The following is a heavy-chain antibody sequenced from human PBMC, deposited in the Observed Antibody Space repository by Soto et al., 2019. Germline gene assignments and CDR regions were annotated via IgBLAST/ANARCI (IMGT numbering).Heavy chain of an antibody. D-gene: IGHD2-2*01. CDR1: GGSMSSYY. CDR3: ARDRNIVVGGFDY. Sequence: SEKLSLTCTVSGGSMSSYYWSWIRQPAGKGLEWIGRIYTGGYTHYNPSLKSRVTMSVDTSKNQFSLKLSSVTAADTAVYYCARDRNIVVGGFDYWGQGTLVTVSS. CDR2: IYTGGYT. J-gene: IGHJ4*02. V-gene: IGHV4-4*07.